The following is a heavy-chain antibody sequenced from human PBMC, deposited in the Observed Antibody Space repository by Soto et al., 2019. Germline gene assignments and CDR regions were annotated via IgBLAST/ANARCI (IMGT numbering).Heavy chain of an antibody. V-gene: IGHV3-33*01. CDR2: IYSDGSDE. CDR1: GFTFSTYG. CDR3: ARNTGSGSANFDY. J-gene: IGHJ4*02. D-gene: IGHD6-19*01. Sequence: QVQLVESGGGVVQPGRSLRLSCAASGFTFSTYGMHWVRQAPGKGLEWVAVIYSDGSDEYYADSVRGRFDISRDNSKNTLYLQMNSLRAEDTAVYYCARNTGSGSANFDYWGQGTLVTVSS.